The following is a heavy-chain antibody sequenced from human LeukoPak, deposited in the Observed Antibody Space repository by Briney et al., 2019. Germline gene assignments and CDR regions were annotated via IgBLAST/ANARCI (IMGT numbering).Heavy chain of an antibody. CDR3: ARDPARGYHPKNDAFDI. J-gene: IGHJ3*02. CDR1: GGSISSYY. V-gene: IGHV4-59*12. Sequence: SETLSLTCTVSGGSISSYYWSWIRQPPGKGLEWIGYIYYSGSTNYNPSLKSRVTISVDTSKNQFPLKLSSVTAADTAVYYCARDPARGYHPKNDAFDIWGQGTMVTVSS. CDR2: IYYSGST. D-gene: IGHD5-12*01.